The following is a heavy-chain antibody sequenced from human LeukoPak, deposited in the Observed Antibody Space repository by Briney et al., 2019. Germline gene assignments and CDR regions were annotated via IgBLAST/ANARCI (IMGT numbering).Heavy chain of an antibody. CDR3: ARGGQLGSSTWYRNSLDS. Sequence: GGSLRLSCAASGFTFSSYWMSWVRQAPGKGLEWVANIKQDGSEKYYVDSVKGRFTISRDNAKNSLYLQMNSLRAEDTAVYYCARGGQLGSSTWYRNSLDSWGQGTLVTVSS. CDR1: GFTFSSYW. CDR2: IKQDGSEK. V-gene: IGHV3-7*01. D-gene: IGHD6-13*01. J-gene: IGHJ4*02.